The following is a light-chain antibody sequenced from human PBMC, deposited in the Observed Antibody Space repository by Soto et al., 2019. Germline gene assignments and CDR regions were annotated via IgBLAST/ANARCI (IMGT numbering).Light chain of an antibody. CDR2: SAS. CDR1: QSVSSN. J-gene: IGKJ5*01. CDR3: QQQYGCPVT. Sequence: EIQMKQSPATLSGSPGERFTITRRASQSVSSNFFSCQQKPPQQPPILLISASTRRAAVPPRFCGGSCGATFTLTISSLQSEDFAAYYYQQQYGCPVTFGQGTQLDI. V-gene: IGKV3-15*01.